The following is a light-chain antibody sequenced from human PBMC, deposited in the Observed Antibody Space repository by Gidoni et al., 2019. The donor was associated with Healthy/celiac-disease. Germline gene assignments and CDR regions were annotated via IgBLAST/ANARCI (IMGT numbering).Light chain of an antibody. CDR1: QSISSY. CDR2: AAS. Sequence: IQMPQSPTSLSASVGDRVTITSSASQSISSYLTWYQQKPGQAPKLLIYAASSLQSGVPARFSGSGSGTDFTLTISSLQPEDVATYYCQQSYSTSFTFGAGTKVDIK. CDR3: QQSYSTSFT. J-gene: IGKJ3*01. V-gene: IGKV1-39*01.